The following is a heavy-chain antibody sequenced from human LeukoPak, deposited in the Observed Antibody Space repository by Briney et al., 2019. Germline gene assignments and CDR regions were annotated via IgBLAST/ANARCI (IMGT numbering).Heavy chain of an antibody. Sequence: PSEPLSLTCTVSGGSISSYYWSWIRQPPGKGLEWIGYIYYSGSTNYNPSLKSRVTISVDTSKNQFSLKLSSVTAADTAVYYCARGAHYYDTSGYLVPLNYWGQGTLVTVSS. J-gene: IGHJ4*02. CDR2: IYYSGST. CDR3: ARGAHYYDTSGYLVPLNY. CDR1: GGSISSYY. V-gene: IGHV4-59*01. D-gene: IGHD3-22*01.